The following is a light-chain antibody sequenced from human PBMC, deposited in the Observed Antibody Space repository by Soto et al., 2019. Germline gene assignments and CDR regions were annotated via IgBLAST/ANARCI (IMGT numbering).Light chain of an antibody. CDR1: SSNIGTNH. CDR3: AAWDDSLSGLV. V-gene: IGLV1-47*02. Sequence: QSVLTQPLSASGTPGQRVTISCSGSSSNIGTNHVYWYQQLPGAAPRLLIYANDYRPSGVPDRFSGSKSGTSASLAISGLRSEDEADYHCAAWDDSLSGLVFGGGTKVTVL. CDR2: AND. J-gene: IGLJ3*02.